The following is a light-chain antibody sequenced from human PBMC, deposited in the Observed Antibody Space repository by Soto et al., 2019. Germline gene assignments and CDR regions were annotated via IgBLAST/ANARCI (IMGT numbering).Light chain of an antibody. J-gene: IGLJ2*01. V-gene: IGLV2-14*03. CDR2: DVT. Sequence: QSALTQSASVSGSPGQSITISCTGTNSDVGGYNYVSWYRQHPGKAPKLMIYDVTNRPSGVSDRFSGSKSGNTASLTISGLQAEDEADYYCSSYTSSSTLIFGGGTKLTVL. CDR3: SSYTSSSTLI. CDR1: NSDVGGYNY.